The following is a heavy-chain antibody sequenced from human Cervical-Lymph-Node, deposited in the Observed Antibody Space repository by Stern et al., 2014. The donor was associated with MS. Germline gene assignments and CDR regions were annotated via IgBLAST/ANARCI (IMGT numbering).Heavy chain of an antibody. V-gene: IGHV3-21*01. CDR3: ARGRGGNYRYYFDY. J-gene: IGHJ4*02. Sequence: EVQLVESGGGLVKPGGSLRLSCAASGFTFSSYSMNWVRQAPGKGLEWVASISSGGSYKYYAASLKGRFTSSRDNAKNSLYLQMNSLRAEDTAVYYCARGRGGNYRYYFDYWGQGTLVTVSS. CDR2: ISSGGSYK. D-gene: IGHD4-23*01. CDR1: GFTFSSYS.